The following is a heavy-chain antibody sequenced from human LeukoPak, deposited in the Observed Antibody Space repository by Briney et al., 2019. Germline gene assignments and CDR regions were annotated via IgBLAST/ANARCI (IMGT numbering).Heavy chain of an antibody. J-gene: IGHJ6*02. V-gene: IGHV4-31*03. Sequence: PSETLSLTCTVSGGSISRGGYYWSWIRQHPGKGLEWIGYIYYSGSTYYNPSLKSRVTISVDTSKNQFSLKLSSVTAADTAVYYCARDLRLLWFGELLSPYYYYYYGMDVWGQGTTVTVSS. CDR3: ARDLRLLWFGELLSPYYYYYYGMDV. D-gene: IGHD3-10*01. CDR1: GGSISRGGYY. CDR2: IYYSGST.